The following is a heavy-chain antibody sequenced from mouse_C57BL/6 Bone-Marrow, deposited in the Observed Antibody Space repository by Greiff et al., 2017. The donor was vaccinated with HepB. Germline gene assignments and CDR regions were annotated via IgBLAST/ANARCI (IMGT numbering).Heavy chain of an antibody. CDR2: SRNKANDYTT. Sequence: DVMLVESGGGLVQSGRSLRLSCATSGFTFSDFYMEWVRQAPGKGLEWIAASRNKANDYTTEYSASVKGRFIVSRDTSQSILYLQMNALRAEDTASYYCARDAGVTTVVAGAMDYWGQGTSVTVSS. CDR1: GFTFSDFY. J-gene: IGHJ4*01. CDR3: ARDAGVTTVVAGAMDY. V-gene: IGHV7-1*01. D-gene: IGHD1-1*01.